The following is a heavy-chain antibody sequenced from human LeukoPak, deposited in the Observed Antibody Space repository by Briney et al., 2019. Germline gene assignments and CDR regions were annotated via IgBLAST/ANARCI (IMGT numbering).Heavy chain of an antibody. CDR3: ARHLAIFGVVDLTDSGFDY. CDR1: GYTFTCYY. V-gene: IGHV1-2*02. Sequence: GASVKVSCKASGYTFTCYYMHWVRQAPGQGLEWMGWINPNSGGTNYAQKFQGRVTMTRDTSISTAYMELSRLRSDDTAVYYCARHLAIFGVVDLTDSGFDYWGQGILVTVSS. D-gene: IGHD3-3*01. J-gene: IGHJ4*02. CDR2: INPNSGGT.